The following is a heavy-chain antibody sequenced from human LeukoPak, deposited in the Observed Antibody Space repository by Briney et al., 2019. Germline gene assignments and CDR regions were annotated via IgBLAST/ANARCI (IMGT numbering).Heavy chain of an antibody. CDR3: ARALFNYDSSGLNY. CDR2: IWYDGSNK. J-gene: IGHJ4*02. CDR1: GFTFSSYG. D-gene: IGHD3-22*01. V-gene: IGHV3-33*01. Sequence: GGSLRLSCAASGFTFSSYGMHWVRQARGKGLEWVALIWYDGSNKYYADSVKGRFTISRDNSKNTLYLQMNSLRAEDTAVYYCARALFNYDSSGLNYWGQGTLGTVSS.